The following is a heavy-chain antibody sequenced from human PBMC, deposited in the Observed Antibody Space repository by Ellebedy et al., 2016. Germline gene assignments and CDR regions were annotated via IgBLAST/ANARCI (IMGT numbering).Heavy chain of an antibody. CDR2: INQDASKK. CDR3: ARGGDGDYVGYAFDI. V-gene: IGHV3-7*01. CDR1: GFTFSRYW. Sequence: GESLKISCAASGFTFSRYWMSWVRQAPGKGLEWVANINQDASKKYYVDSVKGRFTISRDNAKNSLYLQMNSLRAEDTAVYYCARGGDGDYVGYAFDIWGQGTMVTVSS. D-gene: IGHD4-17*01. J-gene: IGHJ3*02.